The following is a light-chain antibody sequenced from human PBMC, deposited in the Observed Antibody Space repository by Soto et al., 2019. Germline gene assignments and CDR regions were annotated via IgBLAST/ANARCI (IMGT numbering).Light chain of an antibody. CDR2: GNN. Sequence: QSVLTQPPSVSGAPGQRVTISCTGSTSNIGAGYDVYWYQQLPGTAPKLLIFGNNNRPSGVPDRFSASKSGTSASLAITGLQSEDEADYYCQSYDSTLKVVFGGGTKLTVL. CDR3: QSYDSTLKVV. CDR1: TSNIGAGYD. J-gene: IGLJ2*01. V-gene: IGLV1-40*01.